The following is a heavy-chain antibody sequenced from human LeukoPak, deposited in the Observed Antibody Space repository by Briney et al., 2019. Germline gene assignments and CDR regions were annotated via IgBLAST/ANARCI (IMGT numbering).Heavy chain of an antibody. D-gene: IGHD3-3*01. J-gene: IGHJ5*02. CDR3: ARGFHTYYDFWSGYYESPTFDP. CDR1: GFTFSSYW. V-gene: IGHV3-7*01. Sequence: GGSLRLSCAASGFTFSSYWMTWVRQAPGKGLEWVANIKHDGTEKYYLDSVKGRFTISRDNAKNSLYLQMNSLTAEDTAVYYCARGFHTYYDFWSGYYESPTFDPWGQGTLVTVSS. CDR2: IKHDGTEK.